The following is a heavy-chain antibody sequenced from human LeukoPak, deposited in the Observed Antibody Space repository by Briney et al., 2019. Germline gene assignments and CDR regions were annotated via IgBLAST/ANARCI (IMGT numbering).Heavy chain of an antibody. CDR3: AREHMVRGVIDR. J-gene: IGHJ1*01. D-gene: IGHD3-10*01. Sequence: SETLSLTCTVSGRSISNYYWSWIRQPAGKRLEWLGRIYSSGSTNYNPSLESRVTVSVDTSKNQFSLNLSSVTAADTAVYYCAREHMVRGVIDRWGQGALVTVSS. CDR2: IYSSGST. V-gene: IGHV4-4*07. CDR1: GRSISNYY.